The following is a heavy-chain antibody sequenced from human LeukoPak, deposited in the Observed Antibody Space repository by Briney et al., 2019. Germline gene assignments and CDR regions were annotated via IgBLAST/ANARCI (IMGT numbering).Heavy chain of an antibody. V-gene: IGHV3-23*01. CDR2: IGGIDGST. CDR1: GFTFSSYA. J-gene: IGHJ4*02. Sequence: PGGSLRLSCAASGFTFSSYAITWVRQAPGKGLEWVSGIGGIDGSTYYADSVKGRFTISRDNSKNTVYLQMSSLRDEDTAVYFCAKEASNGLNDYWGQGTLVTVSS. CDR3: AKEASNGLNDY. D-gene: IGHD6-19*01.